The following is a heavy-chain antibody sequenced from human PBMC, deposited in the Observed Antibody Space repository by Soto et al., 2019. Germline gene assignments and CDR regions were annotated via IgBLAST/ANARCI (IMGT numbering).Heavy chain of an antibody. CDR2: IYNSGST. CDR3: AGSPGIAAPTTN. Sequence: QVQLQESGPGQVKPSQTLSLTCSVSGGSISTGDHYWSWIRQHPGKGLEWIGYIYNSGSTYYNPSLKSRVSISVDTSKNQFSLKLTSVTAADTAVYYCAGSPGIAAPTTNWSQGTLVIVSS. J-gene: IGHJ4*02. CDR1: GGSISTGDHY. D-gene: IGHD6-13*01. V-gene: IGHV4-31*02.